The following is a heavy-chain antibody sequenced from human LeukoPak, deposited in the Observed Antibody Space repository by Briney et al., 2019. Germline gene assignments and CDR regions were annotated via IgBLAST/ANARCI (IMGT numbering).Heavy chain of an antibody. V-gene: IGHV4-34*01. CDR2: INHSGST. CDR1: GGSFSGNN. J-gene: IGHJ5*02. CDR3: ARATVAYYYDTSRYYYLSNWFDP. D-gene: IGHD3-22*01. Sequence: SETLSLTCAGSGGSFSGNNWSWIRQPPGKGLEWIGEINHSGSTNYNPSLKSRVTISVDTSKNQFSLKLSSVTAADTAVYYCARATVAYYYDTSRYYYLSNWFDPWGQGTLVTVSS.